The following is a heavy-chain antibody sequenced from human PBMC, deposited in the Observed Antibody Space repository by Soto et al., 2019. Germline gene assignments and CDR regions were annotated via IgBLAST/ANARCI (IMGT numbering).Heavy chain of an antibody. J-gene: IGHJ6*02. CDR2: IKSKTDGGTT. D-gene: IGHD1-26*01. Sequence: EVQLVESGGGLVKPGGSLRLSCTASGFTFSNAWMNWVRQAPGKGLEWVGRIKSKTDGGTTDYAAPVKGRFTISRDDSKNTLYLQMNSLKTEDTAVYYCTTEGVGGLLGYYYGMDVWGQGTTVTVSS. V-gene: IGHV3-15*07. CDR1: GFTFSNAW. CDR3: TTEGVGGLLGYYYGMDV.